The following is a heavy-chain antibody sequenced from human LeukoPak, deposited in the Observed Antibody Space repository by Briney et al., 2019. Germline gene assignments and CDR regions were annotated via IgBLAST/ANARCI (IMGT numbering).Heavy chain of an antibody. CDR1: GITFSSYE. J-gene: IGHJ4*02. CDR2: ISSSGSTI. D-gene: IGHD1/OR15-1a*01. Sequence: GGSLRLSCAASGITFSSYEMNWVRQAPGKGLEWVSYISSSGSTIYYADSVKGRFTISRDNAKNSLYLQMNSLRAEDTAVYYCARMFDWNTGLDYWGQGTLVTVSS. CDR3: ARMFDWNTGLDY. V-gene: IGHV3-48*03.